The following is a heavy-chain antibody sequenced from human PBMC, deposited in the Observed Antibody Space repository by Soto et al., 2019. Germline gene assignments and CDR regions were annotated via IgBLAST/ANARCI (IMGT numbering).Heavy chain of an antibody. V-gene: IGHV4-30-2*01. D-gene: IGHD2-15*01. CDR2: IYHSGST. Sequence: QLQLQESGSGLVKPSQTLSLTCAVSGGSISSGGYSWSWIRQPPGKGLEWIGYIYHSGSTYYNPSRKRRGTISVDRSKNQFSLKLSSVTAADTAVYYCARDPGYCSGGSCYYFDYWGQGTLVTVSS. CDR3: ARDPGYCSGGSCYYFDY. CDR1: GGSISSGGYS. J-gene: IGHJ4*02.